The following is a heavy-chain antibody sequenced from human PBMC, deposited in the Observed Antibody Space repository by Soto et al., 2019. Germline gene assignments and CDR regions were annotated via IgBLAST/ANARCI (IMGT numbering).Heavy chain of an antibody. Sequence: GGSLRLSCAASGFTFSSYSMNGVRQAPGKGLEWVSSISSSSSYIYYADSVKGRFTISRDNAKNSLYLQMNSLRAEDTAVYYCARARGGYFDYWGQGTLVTVSS. CDR3: ARARGGYFDY. CDR1: GFTFSSYS. D-gene: IGHD3-10*01. CDR2: ISSSSSYI. V-gene: IGHV3-21*01. J-gene: IGHJ4*02.